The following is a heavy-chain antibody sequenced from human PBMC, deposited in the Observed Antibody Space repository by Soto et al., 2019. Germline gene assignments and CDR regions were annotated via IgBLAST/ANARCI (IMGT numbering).Heavy chain of an antibody. V-gene: IGHV3-23*01. CDR3: AKDQGRSGSRPAAFDY. J-gene: IGHJ4*02. D-gene: IGHD1-26*01. Sequence: EVQLLESGGGLVQPGGSLRLSCAASGFTFSSYAMSWVRQAPGKGLEWVSAISGSGGSTYYADSVKGRFTISRDNSKNTLYLQMNSLRAEDTAVYYCAKDQGRSGSRPAAFDYWGQGTLVTVSS. CDR2: ISGSGGST. CDR1: GFTFSSYA.